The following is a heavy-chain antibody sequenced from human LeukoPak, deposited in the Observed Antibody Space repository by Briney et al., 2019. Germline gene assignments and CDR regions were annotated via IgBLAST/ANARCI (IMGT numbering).Heavy chain of an antibody. V-gene: IGHV4-34*01. D-gene: IGHD3-10*01. CDR1: GGSFSGYY. Sequence: SETLSLTCAVYGGSFSGYYWRWIRQAPGKGLEWIAEINHSGSTNYNPSLKSRVTISVDTSKNQFSLKLNSVTAADTAVYYCAKSNGYGLVDIWGQGTMVTVSS. J-gene: IGHJ3*02. CDR2: INHSGST. CDR3: AKSNGYGLVDI.